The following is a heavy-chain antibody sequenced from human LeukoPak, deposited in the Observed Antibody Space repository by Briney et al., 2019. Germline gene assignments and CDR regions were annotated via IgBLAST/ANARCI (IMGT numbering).Heavy chain of an antibody. J-gene: IGHJ6*03. V-gene: IGHV3-23*01. CDR3: SKAPLETCTGAVCYYLDV. D-gene: IGHD2-8*02. CDR2: DASSTTST. Sequence: PGGSLRLSCKASEFSISHYAMSWARQAPGKGLEWVSADASSTTSTYYAKSVRGRFTISRDNSMNTVYLQMNSLRVDDTAVYYCSKAPLETCTGAVCYYLDVWGKGTTVIVSS. CDR1: EFSISHYA.